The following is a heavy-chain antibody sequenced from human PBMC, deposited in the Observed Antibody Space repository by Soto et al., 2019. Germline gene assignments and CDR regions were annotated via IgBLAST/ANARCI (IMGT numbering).Heavy chain of an antibody. J-gene: IGHJ6*02. V-gene: IGHV3-33*08. D-gene: IGHD2-15*01. Sequence: GGSLRLSCAAAGGTFNTYGRHWVLQAPGKGLEWVAIIWYDGSNKYYADSVKGRFTISRDNSKNTLYLQMNSLRAEDTALYYCARADCTGAYCYSWPFNYGVDVWGQGTTVTVSS. CDR3: ARADCTGAYCYSWPFNYGVDV. CDR1: GGTFNTYG. CDR2: IWYDGSNK.